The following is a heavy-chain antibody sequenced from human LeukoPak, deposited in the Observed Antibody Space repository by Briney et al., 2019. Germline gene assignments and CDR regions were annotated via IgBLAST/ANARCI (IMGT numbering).Heavy chain of an antibody. CDR3: ATNSDVDTAMVGDY. V-gene: IGHV1-2*02. CDR1: GYTFTGYY. Sequence: ASVMVSCKASGYTFTGYYMHWVRQAPGQGLEWMGWINPNSGGTNYAQKFQGRVTMTRDTSISTAYMELSRLRSDDTAVYYCATNSDVDTAMVGDYWGQGTLVTVSS. D-gene: IGHD5-18*01. CDR2: INPNSGGT. J-gene: IGHJ4*02.